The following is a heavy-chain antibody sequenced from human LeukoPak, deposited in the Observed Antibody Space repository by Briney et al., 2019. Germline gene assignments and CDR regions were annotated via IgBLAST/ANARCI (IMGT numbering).Heavy chain of an antibody. CDR2: IIPIFGTA. Sequence: SVKVSCKASGGTFSSYAMSWVRQAPGQGLEWMGGIIPIFGTANYAQKFQGRVTITADESTSTAYMELSSLRSEDTAVYYCASEEGDDAFDIWGQGTMVTVSS. J-gene: IGHJ3*02. D-gene: IGHD3-16*01. V-gene: IGHV1-69*01. CDR1: GGTFSSYA. CDR3: ASEEGDDAFDI.